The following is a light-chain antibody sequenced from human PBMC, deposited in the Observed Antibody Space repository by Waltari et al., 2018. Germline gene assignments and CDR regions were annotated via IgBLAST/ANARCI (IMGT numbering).Light chain of an antibody. Sequence: QSALTQPTSVSGSPGQSVTIPCTGTSSDVACYNYVSWYQQYPGKVPQLLIYDVSDRPSGVSSRFSGSKSGNTASLTISGLQADDEADYYCNSYTGSSSWMFGGGTKLTVL. J-gene: IGLJ3*02. CDR1: SSDVACYNY. CDR2: DVS. CDR3: NSYTGSSSWM. V-gene: IGLV2-14*01.